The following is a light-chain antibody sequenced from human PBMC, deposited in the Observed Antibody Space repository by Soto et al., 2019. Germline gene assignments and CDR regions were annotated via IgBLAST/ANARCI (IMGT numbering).Light chain of an antibody. CDR1: QSVGRN. J-gene: IGKJ3*01. Sequence: EIVMTQSPATLSVSPGERATLSCTASQSVGRNLAWYQQRLGQAPRLLVYGASTRATGVPARFSGGGSGTDFTLSISSLQSEDFAVYYCHQYNKWPLFTFGPGTRVDI. CDR3: HQYNKWPLFT. V-gene: IGKV3-15*01. CDR2: GAS.